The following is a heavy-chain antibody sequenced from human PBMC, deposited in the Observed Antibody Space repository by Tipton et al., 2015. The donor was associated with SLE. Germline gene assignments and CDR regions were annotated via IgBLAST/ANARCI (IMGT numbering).Heavy chain of an antibody. J-gene: IGHJ4*02. V-gene: IGHV4-4*01. CDR3: ARGREGVTTSDFDY. CDR2: IYHNGGT. D-gene: IGHD4-17*01. CDR1: GGSISSRNW. Sequence: SLRLSCAVSGGSISSRNWWGWVRQSPGKGLEWIAEIYHNGGTNYNPSLRSRVTISVDTSKNQFFLQLTSVTAADTAVYFCARGREGVTTSDFDYWGQGTLVTVSS.